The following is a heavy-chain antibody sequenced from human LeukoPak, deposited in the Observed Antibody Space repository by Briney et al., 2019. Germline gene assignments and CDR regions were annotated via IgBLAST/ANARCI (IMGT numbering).Heavy chain of an antibody. CDR1: GFTFSSYA. D-gene: IGHD6-6*01. CDR2: ISYDGSNK. V-gene: IGHV3-30-3*01. Sequence: GGSLRLSCAASGFTFSSYAMHWVRQAPGKGLEWVAVISYDGSNKYYADSVKGRFTISRDNSKNTLYLQMNSLRAEDTAVYYCAREGSSQSFDYWGQGTLVTVSS. J-gene: IGHJ4*02. CDR3: AREGSSQSFDY.